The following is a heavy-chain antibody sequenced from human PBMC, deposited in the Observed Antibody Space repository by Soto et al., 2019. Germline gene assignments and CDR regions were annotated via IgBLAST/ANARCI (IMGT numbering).Heavy chain of an antibody. CDR3: ASLPGSRHSVDY. D-gene: IGHD3-10*01. J-gene: IGHJ4*02. V-gene: IGHV4-59*01. Sequence: QVQLQESGPGLVKPSETLSLTCTVSGGSISSYYWSWIRQPPGKGLEWIGYIYYSGSTTYNPSLTSRVTISVDTSKNQFSLQLSSVTAADTAVYSCASLPGSRHSVDYWGQGTLVTVSS. CDR1: GGSISSYY. CDR2: IYYSGST.